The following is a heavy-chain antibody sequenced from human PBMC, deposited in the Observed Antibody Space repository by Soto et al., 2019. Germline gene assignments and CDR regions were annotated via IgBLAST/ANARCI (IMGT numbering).Heavy chain of an antibody. CDR3: AGASLCSGGRCYKYYSYGMDV. J-gene: IGHJ6*02. CDR2: INAGNGNT. Sequence: QVQLVQSGAEVKKPGASVKVSCKASGYTFTSYAMHWVRQAPGQRLEWMGWINAGNGNTKYSQKLQGRVTITRDTSASTAYMELSSLRSDDTAVYYCAGASLCSGGRCYKYYSYGMDVWGQGTTVTVSS. V-gene: IGHV1-3*01. CDR1: GYTFTSYA. D-gene: IGHD2-15*01.